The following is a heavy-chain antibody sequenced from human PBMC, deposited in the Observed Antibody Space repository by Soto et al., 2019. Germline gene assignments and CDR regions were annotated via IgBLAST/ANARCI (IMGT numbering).Heavy chain of an antibody. Sequence: GAPVKVSCKASGSTFFTYDISWVRQAPVQGLEWMGWISTYSGDTKYAQKFQGRVTMTTDTSTTTAYLELRSLRSDDTAVYYCARHHGPTTSENWFNPWGQGTLVTVSS. CDR2: ISTYSGDT. J-gene: IGHJ5*02. CDR1: GSTFFTYD. CDR3: ARHHGPTTSENWFNP. D-gene: IGHD5-12*01. V-gene: IGHV1-18*01.